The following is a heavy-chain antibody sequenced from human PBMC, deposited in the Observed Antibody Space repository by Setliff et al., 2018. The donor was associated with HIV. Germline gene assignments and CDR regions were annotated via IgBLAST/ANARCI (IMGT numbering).Heavy chain of an antibody. J-gene: IGHJ3*01. CDR1: GFTFRNYA. CDR3: AKPCYDYVWRPDRDAFDL. D-gene: IGHD3-16*01. Sequence: GGSLRLSCASSGFTFRNYALTWVRQAPGKGLEWVSTVSPSGDATYYADSVKGRFTISRDNSKNTLYLQVNSLRAEDTAIYYCAKPCYDYVWRPDRDAFDLWGQGTMVTVSS. CDR2: VSPSGDAT. V-gene: IGHV3-23*01.